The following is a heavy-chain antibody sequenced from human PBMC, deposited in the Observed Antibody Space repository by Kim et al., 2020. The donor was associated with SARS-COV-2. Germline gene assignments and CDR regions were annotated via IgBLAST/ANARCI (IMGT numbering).Heavy chain of an antibody. CDR1: GFTFSSYA. J-gene: IGHJ6*02. CDR2: ISGSGGST. V-gene: IGHV3-23*01. Sequence: GGSLRLSCAASGFTFSSYAMSWVRQAPGKGLEWVSAISGSGGSTYYADSVKGRFTISRDNSKNALYLQMNSLRAEDTAVNYCAKDLNGYDFWSGYYTGLYYYGMVVCGQGTTVTVSS. D-gene: IGHD3-3*01. CDR3: AKDLNGYDFWSGYYTGLYYYGMVV.